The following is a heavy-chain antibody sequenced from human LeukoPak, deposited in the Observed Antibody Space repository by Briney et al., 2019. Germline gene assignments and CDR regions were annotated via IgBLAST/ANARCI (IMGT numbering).Heavy chain of an antibody. V-gene: IGHV1-69*05. D-gene: IGHD1-26*01. J-gene: IGHJ4*02. CDR1: GGTFSSYA. CDR3: ARDRIVGATVPFDY. Sequence: SVKVSCKASGGTFSSYAISWVRQAPGQGLEWMGGIIPIFGTANYAQKFQGRVTITTDESTSTAYMEQSSLRSEDTAVYYCARDRIVGATVPFDYWGQGTLVTVSS. CDR2: IIPIFGTA.